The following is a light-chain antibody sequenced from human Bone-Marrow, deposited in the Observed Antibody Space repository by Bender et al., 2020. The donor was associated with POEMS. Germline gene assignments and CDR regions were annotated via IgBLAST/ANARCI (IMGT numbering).Light chain of an antibody. J-gene: IGLJ2*01. CDR3: QTWGTGIVV. Sequence: QLVLTQSPSASASLGASVNLTCTLSSGHSNYAIAWHQQQPEKGPRYLMNLNSDGSHTKGDGIPDRFSVSSSGAERYLTISSLRSEDEADYYCQTWGTGIVVFGGGTKLTVL. CDR1: SGHSNYA. V-gene: IGLV4-69*01. CDR2: LNSDGSH.